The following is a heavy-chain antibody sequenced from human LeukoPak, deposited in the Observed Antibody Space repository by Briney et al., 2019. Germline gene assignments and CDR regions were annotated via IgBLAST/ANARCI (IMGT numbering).Heavy chain of an antibody. CDR1: GFTFSSYA. V-gene: IGHV3-23*01. D-gene: IGHD3-16*01. CDR3: AKDNLGGYGDSSFED. J-gene: IGHJ4*02. Sequence: PGGSLRLSCAASGFTFSSYAMSWVRQVPGKGLEWVSAISGSGGSTYYADSVKGRFTISRDNSKNTLYLQMNSLRAEDTAVYYCAKDNLGGYGDSSFEDWGQGTLVTVSS. CDR2: ISGSGGST.